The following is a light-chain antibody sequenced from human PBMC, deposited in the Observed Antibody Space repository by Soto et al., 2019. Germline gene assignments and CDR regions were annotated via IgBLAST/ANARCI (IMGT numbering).Light chain of an antibody. V-gene: IGKV1-39*01. Sequence: DIQMTQSPSSLSASVGDRVTITCRASQSISSYLNWYQQKPGKAPKLLIYAASSLQSGVPSRFSGSGSGTDFTPTISSLHPEDFATYYRQHSNSTPYTFGQGTKLEIK. CDR3: QHSNSTPYT. J-gene: IGKJ2*01. CDR1: QSISSY. CDR2: AAS.